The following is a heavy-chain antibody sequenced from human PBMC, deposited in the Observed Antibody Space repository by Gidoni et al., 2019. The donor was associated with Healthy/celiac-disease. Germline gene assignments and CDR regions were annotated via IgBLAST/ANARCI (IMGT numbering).Heavy chain of an antibody. CDR1: GFTFSNSW. V-gene: IGHV3-15*01. CDR3: TTDGDSGYDLGDFLCY. J-gene: IGHJ4*02. D-gene: IGHD5-12*01. CDR2: IKSKTDGVTT. Sequence: EVQLVESGGGLVKPGGSLRLSCAASGFTFSNSWTSWGRQAPGMGGVLHAPGKGMEWVGRIKSKTDGVTTDYDAPVKGRFTISRDDSKNTLYLQMNSLKTEDTAVYYCTTDGDSGYDLGDFLCYWGQGTLVTVSS.